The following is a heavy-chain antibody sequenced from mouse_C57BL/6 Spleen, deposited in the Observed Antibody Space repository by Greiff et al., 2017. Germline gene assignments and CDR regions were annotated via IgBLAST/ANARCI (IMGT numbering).Heavy chain of an antibody. CDR1: GFNINDYY. Sequence: EVKLQESGAELVKPGASVKLSCTASGFNINDYYMHWVKQRTEQGLEWIGRIDPEDGETKYAPKFQGKATITADTSSNTAYLQLSSLTAEDTAVYYCASTRYGNYVDYAMDYWGQGTSVTVSS. D-gene: IGHD2-1*01. V-gene: IGHV14-2*01. J-gene: IGHJ4*01. CDR3: ASTRYGNYVDYAMDY. CDR2: IDPEDGET.